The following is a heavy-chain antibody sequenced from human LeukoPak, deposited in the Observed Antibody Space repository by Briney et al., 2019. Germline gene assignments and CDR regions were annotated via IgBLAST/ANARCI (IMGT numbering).Heavy chain of an antibody. CDR1: GFTFSSYA. CDR3: GGSAAHYDYMDV. CDR2: ISGSGGST. Sequence: PGGSLRLSCAASGFTFSSYAMSWVRQAPGKGLEWVSAISGSGGSTYYADSVKGRFTISRDNSKNTLYLQMNSLRAEDTAVYYCGGSAAHYDYMDVWGKGTTVTVSS. J-gene: IGHJ6*03. D-gene: IGHD2-2*01. V-gene: IGHV3-23*01.